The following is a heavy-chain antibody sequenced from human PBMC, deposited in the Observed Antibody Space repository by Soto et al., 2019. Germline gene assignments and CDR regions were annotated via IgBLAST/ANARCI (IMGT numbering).Heavy chain of an antibody. V-gene: IGHV1-3*01. CDR3: ARGGSGWYKDGMDG. D-gene: IGHD6-19*01. CDR2: LNAGNDNT. Sequence: ASVKVSCKASGYTFTTYFMHWVRQAPGQRLEWMGWLNAGNDNTEYSQKLQGRVTITRDTSASTVYMELSSLSSEDTAVYYCARGGSGWYKDGMDGWGQGTTVTVSS. CDR1: GYTFTTYF. J-gene: IGHJ6*02.